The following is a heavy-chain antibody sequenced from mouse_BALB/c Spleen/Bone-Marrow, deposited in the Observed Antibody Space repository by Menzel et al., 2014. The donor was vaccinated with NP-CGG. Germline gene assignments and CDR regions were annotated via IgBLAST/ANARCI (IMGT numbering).Heavy chain of an antibody. Sequence: AQLQQSGPSLVKPSQTLSLTCSVTGDSITSGYWNWIRKFPGNKLEYMGYISYSGSTYYNPSLKSRISITRDTSKNQYYLQLNSVTTEDTATYYCARYPLNYYGSPWFAYWGQGTLVTVSA. V-gene: IGHV3-8*02. J-gene: IGHJ3*01. CDR3: ARYPLNYYGSPWFAY. D-gene: IGHD1-1*01. CDR1: GDSITSGY. CDR2: ISYSGST.